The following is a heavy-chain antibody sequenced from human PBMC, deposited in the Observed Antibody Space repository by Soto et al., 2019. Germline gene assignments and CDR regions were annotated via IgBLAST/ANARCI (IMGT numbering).Heavy chain of an antibody. Sequence: QVPLVQSGAEVKKPGASVKVSCKASGYTFTSYGISWVRQAPGQGLEWMGWISAYNGNTNYAQKHQGRVTMTTDTSTSTAYMELRSLRSDDTAVYYCARDAEDGYSSGWYVFGPDYWGQGTLVTVSS. CDR3: ARDAEDGYSSGWYVFGPDY. J-gene: IGHJ4*02. V-gene: IGHV1-18*01. D-gene: IGHD6-19*01. CDR1: GYTFTSYG. CDR2: ISAYNGNT.